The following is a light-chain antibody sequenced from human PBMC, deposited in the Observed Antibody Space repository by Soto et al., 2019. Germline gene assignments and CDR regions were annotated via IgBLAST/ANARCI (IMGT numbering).Light chain of an antibody. J-gene: IGKJ1*01. V-gene: IGKV3-20*01. CDR3: QQYGSSGT. CDR2: GAS. Sequence: NVFSPAPGPPFLSPGERAPLSWRASQSVGNNYLAWYQQKPGQAPRLLIYGASNRATGIPDRFSGSGSGTDFTLTISRLEPEDFAVYYCQQYGSSGTFGQGTKVDIK. CDR1: QSVGNNY.